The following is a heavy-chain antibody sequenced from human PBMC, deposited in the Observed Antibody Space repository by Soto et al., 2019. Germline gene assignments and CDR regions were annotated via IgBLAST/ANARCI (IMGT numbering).Heavy chain of an antibody. V-gene: IGHV6-1*01. D-gene: IGHD3-9*01. CDR2: TYYRSKWYN. CDR1: GDGGSNKNTA. Sequence: QSRSDTGRMSGDGGSNKNTAWNWIRQSPSGGLAWLGRTYYRSKWYNDYATSMKRRITISPDTSKNQCSLHLNSVPPEDTAVYFCARRFFDLGSAFDFWGQGTPVTLSS. J-gene: IGHJ4*02. CDR3: ARRFFDLGSAFDF.